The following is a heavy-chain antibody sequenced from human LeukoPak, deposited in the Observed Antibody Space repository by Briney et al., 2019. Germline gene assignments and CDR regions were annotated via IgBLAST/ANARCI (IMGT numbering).Heavy chain of an antibody. CDR1: GFTFSSYA. V-gene: IGHV3-9*01. CDR2: ISWNSGSI. CDR3: AKGGYSYGYDRSAQFDY. D-gene: IGHD5-18*01. Sequence: GGSLRLSCAASGFTFSSYAMSWVRQAPGKGLEWVSGISWNSGSIGYADSVKGRFTISRDNAKNSLYLQLNSLRAEDTALYYCAKGGYSYGYDRSAQFDYWGQGTLVTVSS. J-gene: IGHJ4*02.